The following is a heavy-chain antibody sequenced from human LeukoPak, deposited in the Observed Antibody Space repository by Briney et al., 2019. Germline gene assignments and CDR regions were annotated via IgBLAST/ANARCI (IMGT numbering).Heavy chain of an antibody. J-gene: IGHJ3*02. CDR1: TDSFSSHY. V-gene: IGHV4-59*11. CDR3: ARDLVTVTKGFDI. CDR2: ISYIGST. Sequence: SETLSLTCAVSTDSFSSHYWTWIRQPPGKGLEWIGYISYIGSTNYNPSLKSRVTISIDTSKNQFSLKLSSVTAADTAVYYCARDLVTVTKGFDIWGQGTLVSVSS. D-gene: IGHD4-17*01.